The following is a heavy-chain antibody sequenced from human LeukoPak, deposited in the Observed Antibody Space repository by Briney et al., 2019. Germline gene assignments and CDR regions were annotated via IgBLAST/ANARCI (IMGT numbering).Heavy chain of an antibody. J-gene: IGHJ3*02. D-gene: IGHD6-13*01. Sequence: GGSLRLSCAASGFTFSSYSMNWVRQAPGKGLEWVSSISSSSSYIYYADSVKGRFTISRDNAKNSLYLQMNSLRAEDTAVYYCARMGAAASAFDIWGQGTMVTVSS. CDR1: GFTFSSYS. CDR3: ARMGAAASAFDI. CDR2: ISSSSSYI. V-gene: IGHV3-21*01.